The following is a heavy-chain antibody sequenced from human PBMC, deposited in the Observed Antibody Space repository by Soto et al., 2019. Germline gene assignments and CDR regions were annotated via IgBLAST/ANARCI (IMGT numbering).Heavy chain of an antibody. V-gene: IGHV3-21*01. CDR1: GLSFSSYS. J-gene: IGHJ4*02. D-gene: IGHD4-17*01. CDR3: ARDEYGDFFDY. CDR2: ISSLSNHI. Sequence: EVQLVESGGGLVKPGGSLRLSCAASGLSFSSYSMNWVRQAPGRGLEWVSSISSLSNHIYYADSVKGRFTISRDTAKNSLYLQMNSLRAEDTAVSYCARDEYGDFFDYWGQGPRVTVSS.